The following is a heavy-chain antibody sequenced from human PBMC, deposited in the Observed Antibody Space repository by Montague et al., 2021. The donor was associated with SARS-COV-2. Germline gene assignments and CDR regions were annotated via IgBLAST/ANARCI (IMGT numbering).Heavy chain of an antibody. V-gene: IGHV4-39*01. CDR2: IHYIGNT. Sequence: IHYIGNTYYNPSLESRVTMSVDTSENQFSLKLWSVIAADTAVHYCARLLPAGTVVGTDIPFDSWGQGALVTVSS. CDR3: ARLLPAGTVVGTDIPFDS. J-gene: IGHJ4*02. D-gene: IGHD1-14*01.